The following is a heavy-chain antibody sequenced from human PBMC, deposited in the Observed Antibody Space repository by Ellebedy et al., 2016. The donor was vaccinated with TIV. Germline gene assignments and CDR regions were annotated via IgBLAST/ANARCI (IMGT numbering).Heavy chain of an antibody. J-gene: IGHJ4*02. CDR3: ATEGRHYPDPPFDN. CDR2: ISSSSRTT. Sequence: PGGSLRLSCVASGFAFSDYAMNWVRQAPGKGLQWISYISSSSRTTSYAHSLQGRFTISRDNANNSLYLQMHSLRPDDTAIYFCATEGRHYPDPPFDNWGQGTLVTVSS. D-gene: IGHD1-26*01. CDR1: GFAFSDYA. V-gene: IGHV3-48*01.